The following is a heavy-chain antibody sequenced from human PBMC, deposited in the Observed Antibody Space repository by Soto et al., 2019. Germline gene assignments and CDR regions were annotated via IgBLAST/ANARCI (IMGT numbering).Heavy chain of an antibody. CDR2: IFPVDSDT. Sequence: GESLKISCKGSGYTFTSYWIGWVRQTPGKGLEWMGIIFPVDSDTTYSPSFQGQVTISADKSITTAYLQWSSLKASDTAMYYCAIRGYTYGYCFSYWGQGTLVTVSS. CDR1: GYTFTSYW. J-gene: IGHJ4*02. D-gene: IGHD5-18*01. CDR3: AIRGYTYGYCFSY. V-gene: IGHV5-51*01.